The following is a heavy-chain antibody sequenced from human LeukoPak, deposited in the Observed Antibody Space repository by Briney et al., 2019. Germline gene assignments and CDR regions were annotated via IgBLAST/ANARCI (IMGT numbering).Heavy chain of an antibody. CDR2: INGDESST. V-gene: IGHV3-74*01. CDR1: AFTFNTYW. D-gene: IGHD1-26*01. Sequence: GGSLRLSCAASAFTFNTYWMHWVREVPGRGLEWVSRINGDESSTNYADSVKGRFTISRDNAKDTLYLHMNSLTAEDTAVYYCARGAKWAYYFDYWGQGTLVTVSS. CDR3: ARGAKWAYYFDY. J-gene: IGHJ4*02.